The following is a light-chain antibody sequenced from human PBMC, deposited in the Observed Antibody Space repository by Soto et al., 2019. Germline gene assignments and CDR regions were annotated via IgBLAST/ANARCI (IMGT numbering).Light chain of an antibody. V-gene: IGKV3-15*01. CDR1: QSINSN. CDR3: QQYNNWWT. CDR2: GAS. J-gene: IGKJ1*01. Sequence: EIVLTQSPATLSVSPGERATLSCTASQSINSNLAWYQQRPGQAPRLLIYGASTRATGIPARFSGSGSGTESTLTISSLQSEDFAVDYCQQYNNWWTFGQGTKVDIK.